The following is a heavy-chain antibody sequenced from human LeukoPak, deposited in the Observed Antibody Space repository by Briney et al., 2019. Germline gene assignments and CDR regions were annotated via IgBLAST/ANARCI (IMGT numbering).Heavy chain of an antibody. V-gene: IGHV3-66*01. Sequence: GRSLRLSCAASGLTISSNYMNWVRQAPGKGLEWVSIIRIGGSTNYADSVQGRFTISTDNSKNTLYLQMNSLRVEDTAVYYCATNRDYAFNFWGQGTLVTVSS. D-gene: IGHD3-16*01. CDR3: ATNRDYAFNF. CDR1: GLTISSNY. J-gene: IGHJ4*02. CDR2: IRIGGST.